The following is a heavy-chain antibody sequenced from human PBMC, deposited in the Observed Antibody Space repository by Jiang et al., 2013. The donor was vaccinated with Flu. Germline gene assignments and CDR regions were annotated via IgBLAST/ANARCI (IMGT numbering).Heavy chain of an antibody. CDR1: GFTFSSYS. D-gene: IGHD4-17*01. Sequence: GLVKPGGSLRLSCAASGFTFSSYSMNWVRQAPGKGLEWVSSISSSSSYIYYADSVKGRFTISRDNAKNSLYLQMNSLRAEDTAAYYCAGDHPGVYGDYVVDYWGQGTLVTVSS. CDR2: ISSSSSYI. J-gene: IGHJ4*02. CDR3: AGDHPGVYGDYVVDY. V-gene: IGHV3-21*01.